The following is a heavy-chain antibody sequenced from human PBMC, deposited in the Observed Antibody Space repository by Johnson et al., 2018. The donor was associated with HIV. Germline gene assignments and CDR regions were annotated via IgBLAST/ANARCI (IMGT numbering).Heavy chain of an antibody. CDR1: GFTFSSSW. CDR3: EGLIGGAPGAFDI. Sequence: VQLVESGGGLVQPGGSLRLSCAASGFTFSSSWMNWVRQAPGKGLESISYISSSGRTIYYADSVKGRFTISRDNAKNSLYLQMNSLRAEDTAVYYWEGLIGGAPGAFDIWGQGTMVTVSS. J-gene: IGHJ3*02. CDR2: ISSSGRTI. V-gene: IGHV3-48*04. D-gene: IGHD3-16*01.